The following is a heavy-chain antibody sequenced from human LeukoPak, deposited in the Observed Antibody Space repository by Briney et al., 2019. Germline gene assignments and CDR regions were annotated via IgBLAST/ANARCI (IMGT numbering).Heavy chain of an antibody. J-gene: IGHJ4*02. CDR1: GFTFSSYA. D-gene: IGHD4-17*01. CDR3: AKGDDYGDCLDY. V-gene: IGHV3-23*01. Sequence: GGSLRLSCAASGFTFSSYAMSRVRQAPGKGLEWVSAISGSGGSTYYADSVKGRFTISRDNSKNTLYLQMNSLRAEDTAVYYCAKGDDYGDCLDYWGQGTLVTVSS. CDR2: ISGSGGST.